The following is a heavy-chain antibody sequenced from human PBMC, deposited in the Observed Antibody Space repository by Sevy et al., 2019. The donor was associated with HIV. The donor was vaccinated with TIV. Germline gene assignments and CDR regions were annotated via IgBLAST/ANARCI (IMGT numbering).Heavy chain of an antibody. Sequence: GGSLRLSCVGAGISISSHWMNWVRQSPGKGLEWVANINQDGSEIYYVGSVKGRFTISRDNARNSGYLQMHSLSVEDSGVEYCARAMGVWGQWTTVTVSS. CDR1: GISISSHW. CDR3: ARAMGV. V-gene: IGHV3-7*01. CDR2: INQDGSEI. J-gene: IGHJ6*02.